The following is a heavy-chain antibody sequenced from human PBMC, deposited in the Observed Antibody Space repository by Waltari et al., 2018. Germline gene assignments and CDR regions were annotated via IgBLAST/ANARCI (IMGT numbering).Heavy chain of an antibody. V-gene: IGHV4-34*01. CDR2: INHSGST. Sequence: QVQLQHWGAGLLKPSETLSLTCAVYGGSFSGYYWSWIRQPPGKGREWIGEINHSGSTNYNPALKRRVTRSVDTSKNQYYQMLSAGTAADTAVYYGARYDVWSGYPSYWDLDLWGRGTLVTVSS. D-gene: IGHD3-3*01. J-gene: IGHJ2*01. CDR3: ARYDVWSGYPSYWDLDL. CDR1: GGSFSGYY.